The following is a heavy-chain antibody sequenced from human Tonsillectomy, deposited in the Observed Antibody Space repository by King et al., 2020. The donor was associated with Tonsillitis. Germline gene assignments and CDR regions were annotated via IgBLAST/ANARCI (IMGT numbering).Heavy chain of an antibody. CDR1: GYSFVYYY. J-gene: IGHJ4*02. V-gene: IGHV5-51*01. CDR2: IYPGDSDT. Sequence: VQLVQSGAEVKKPGESLKISCKGSGYSFVYYYIAWVRQMPGKGLEWVGLIYPGDSDTRYSPSFQGQVAISADKSITTAYLQWGSLKASDTAIYYCVRQAANYDFDYWGQGTLVTVSS. CDR3: VRQAANYDFDY. D-gene: IGHD3-3*01.